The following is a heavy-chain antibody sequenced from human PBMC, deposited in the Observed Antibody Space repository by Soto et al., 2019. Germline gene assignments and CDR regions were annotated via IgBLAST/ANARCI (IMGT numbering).Heavy chain of an antibody. CDR3: ARKGNYFDY. Sequence: GESLKISCKGSGYDFTTYWIGWVRQMPGRGLEWVGIIYSSDSDTRYSPSFQGQVTISADRSISTAYLQWSSLKAPDTAMYCCARKGNYFDYWGQGTPVTVSS. CDR1: GYDFTTYW. CDR2: IYSSDSDT. V-gene: IGHV5-51*01. J-gene: IGHJ4*02.